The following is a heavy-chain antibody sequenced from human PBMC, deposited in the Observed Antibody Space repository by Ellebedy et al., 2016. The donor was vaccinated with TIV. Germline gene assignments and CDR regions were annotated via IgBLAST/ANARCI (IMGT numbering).Heavy chain of an antibody. CDR2: ITGFGYST. CDR3: AKLRGGVAAANDY. J-gene: IGHJ4*02. V-gene: IGHV3-23*01. CDR1: GFTFSDYA. Sequence: GESLKISCAASGFTFSDYAMNWVRQAPGKGLEWVSGITGFGYSTYYADSVKGRFTISSDNSKSTLYLQMNSLRAEDAAVYYCAKLRGGVAAANDYWGQGTLVTVSS. D-gene: IGHD6-13*01.